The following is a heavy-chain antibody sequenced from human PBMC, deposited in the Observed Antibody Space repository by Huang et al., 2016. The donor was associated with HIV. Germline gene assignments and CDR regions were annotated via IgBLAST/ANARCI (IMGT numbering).Heavy chain of an antibody. CDR1: GGAFSGYY. D-gene: IGHD4-17*01. Sequence: QVQLQQWGAGLLKPSETLSLTCAVYGGAFSGYYWSWIRQPPGKGLEWIGEINHSGSTNYNPSLKRRVTISVDTSKNQFSLKLSSVTAADTAVYYCARRRMGYGGAPFDYWGQGTLVTVSS. CDR3: ARRRMGYGGAPFDY. CDR2: INHSGST. V-gene: IGHV4-34*01. J-gene: IGHJ4*02.